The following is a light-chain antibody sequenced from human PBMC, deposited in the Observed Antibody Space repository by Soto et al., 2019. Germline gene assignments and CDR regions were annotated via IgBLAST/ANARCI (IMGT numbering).Light chain of an antibody. CDR2: AAS. Sequence: DIQMTQSPSSLSASVGDRVTITCRASQSISYYLNWYQQKPGKAPELLIYAASSLQSGVPSRFSDSGSGTDFTLTISSVQPEDFATYYCQQSYTTLITFGQGTRLDIK. J-gene: IGKJ5*01. CDR3: QQSYTTLIT. CDR1: QSISYY. V-gene: IGKV1-39*01.